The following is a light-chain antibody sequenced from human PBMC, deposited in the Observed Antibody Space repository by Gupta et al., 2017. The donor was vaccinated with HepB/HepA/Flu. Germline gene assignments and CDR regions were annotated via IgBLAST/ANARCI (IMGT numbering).Light chain of an antibody. V-gene: IGLV1-40*01. CDR2: SDD. Sequence: QSVLTQPPSVSRAPGQRVTISCTGSSSDIGAGYDVHWYQQFPGAAPKLLIYSDDNRPSGVPERFSGSKSGTSASLAITGLQAEDEADYYCQSMTPTYVIFGGGTKLTVL. CDR1: SSDIGAGYD. CDR3: QSMTPTYVI. J-gene: IGLJ2*01.